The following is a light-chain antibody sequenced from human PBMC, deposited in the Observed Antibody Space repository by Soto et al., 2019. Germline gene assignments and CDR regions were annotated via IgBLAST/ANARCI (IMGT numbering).Light chain of an antibody. CDR2: EVS. J-gene: IGLJ1*01. CDR1: SSDVGAYDY. V-gene: IGLV2-14*03. Sequence: QSVLTQPASVSGSPGQSITISCTGTSSDVGAYDYVSWLQQHPDKAPKLMIYEVSNRPSGVSNRFSGSKSVNTATLTISGLQAEDEADYYCSSYTSSSTRVFGTGTKVTVL. CDR3: SSYTSSSTRV.